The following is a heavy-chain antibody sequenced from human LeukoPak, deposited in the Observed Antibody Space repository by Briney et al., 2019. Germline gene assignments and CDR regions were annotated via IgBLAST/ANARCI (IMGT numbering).Heavy chain of an antibody. CDR3: ARGGVVPAALLSYDY. CDR1: GYTFTDYY. J-gene: IGHJ4*02. Sequence: ASVKVSCKVSGYTFTDYYMHWVRQAPGQGLEWMGWINPNSGGTNYAQKFQGRVTMTRDTSISTAYMELSRLRSDDTAVYYCARGGVVPAALLSYDYWGQGTLVTVSS. V-gene: IGHV1-2*02. D-gene: IGHD2-2*01. CDR2: INPNSGGT.